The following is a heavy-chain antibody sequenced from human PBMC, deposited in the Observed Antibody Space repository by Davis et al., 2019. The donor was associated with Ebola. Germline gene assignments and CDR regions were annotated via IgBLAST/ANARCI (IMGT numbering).Heavy chain of an antibody. CDR2: ISSSSSYI. CDR3: ASLGCTGGVCYVGGYYYGMDV. V-gene: IGHV3-21*01. CDR1: GFTFSSYS. D-gene: IGHD2-8*02. Sequence: GESLKISCAASGFTFSSYSMNWVRQAPGKGLEWVSSISSSSSYIYYVDSVKGRFAISRDNAKNSLYLQMNSLRAEDTAVYYCASLGCTGGVCYVGGYYYGMDVWGQGTTVTVSS. J-gene: IGHJ6*02.